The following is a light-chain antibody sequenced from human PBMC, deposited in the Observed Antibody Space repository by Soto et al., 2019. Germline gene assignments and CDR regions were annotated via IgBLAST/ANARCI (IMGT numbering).Light chain of an antibody. CDR2: LAS. CDR1: QAVNTR. V-gene: IGKV3-11*01. J-gene: IGKJ1*01. Sequence: EIVLTQSPATLSSFPGDRVTLSCRASQAVNTRLAWYQHRPGQAPRLLIYLASNRAAGVPARFSGSGSGTDFTLTSSDGEPEVFAVDYCHRRPSWPRAFGQGTTVDI. CDR3: HRRPSWPRA.